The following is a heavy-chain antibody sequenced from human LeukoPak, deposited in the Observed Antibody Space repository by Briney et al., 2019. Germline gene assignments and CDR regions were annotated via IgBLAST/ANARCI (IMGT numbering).Heavy chain of an antibody. CDR3: AREIKIVVAGSWFDP. J-gene: IGHJ5*02. Sequence: GGSLGLSCEASGFTFSSHAMSWVRQAPGKGLEWVSAISGSGGKTYYADSVRGRFTNSRDNSGNTLYLQMDSLRDEDTAVYYCAREIKIVVAGSWFDPWGQGAQVIVSS. CDR2: ISGSGGKT. V-gene: IGHV3-23*01. D-gene: IGHD6-19*01. CDR1: GFTFSSHA.